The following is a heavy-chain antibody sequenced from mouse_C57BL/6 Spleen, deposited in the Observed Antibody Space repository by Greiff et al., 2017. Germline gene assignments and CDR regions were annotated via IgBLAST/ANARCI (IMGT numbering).Heavy chain of an antibody. CDR2: ISSGSSTI. V-gene: IGHV5-17*01. CDR3: ARRQRDAMDY. J-gene: IGHJ4*01. CDR1: GFTFSDYG. Sequence: EVMLVESGGGLVKPGGSLKLSCAASGFTFSDYGMHWVRQAPEKGLEWVAYISSGSSTIYYADTVKGRFTISRDNAKNTLFLQMTSLRSEDTAVYYCARRQRDAMDYWGQGTSVTVSS.